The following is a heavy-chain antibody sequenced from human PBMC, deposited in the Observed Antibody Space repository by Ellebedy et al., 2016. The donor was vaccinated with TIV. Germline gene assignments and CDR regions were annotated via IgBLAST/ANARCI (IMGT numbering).Heavy chain of an antibody. CDR3: ARGDYDSSAYYSEDAFDI. CDR1: GDSVSSNSAA. J-gene: IGHJ3*02. Sequence: SETLSLTCAISGDSVSSNSAAWNWIRQSPSRGLEWLGRTYYRSKWYNDYAVSVKSRITINPDTSKNQFSLQLNSVTPEDTAVYYCARGDYDSSAYYSEDAFDIWGQGTMVTVSS. D-gene: IGHD3-22*01. V-gene: IGHV6-1*01. CDR2: TYYRSKWYN.